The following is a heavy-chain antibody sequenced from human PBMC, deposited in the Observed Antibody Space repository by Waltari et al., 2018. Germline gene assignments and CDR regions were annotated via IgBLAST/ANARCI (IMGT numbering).Heavy chain of an antibody. CDR1: GDSITSHF. D-gene: IGHD3-22*01. Sequence: VQLQESGPGLVKPSATLSLSCDVSGDSITSHFWSWIRQAPGKGLEWMGYMYFSGTHNYNPSLKSRVTISIDTSKNHFSLNLRSVTAADTAIYYCARLPRGSVIIGAFDIWGQGTQVTVSS. V-gene: IGHV4-59*11. CDR3: ARLPRGSVIIGAFDI. J-gene: IGHJ3*02. CDR2: MYFSGTH.